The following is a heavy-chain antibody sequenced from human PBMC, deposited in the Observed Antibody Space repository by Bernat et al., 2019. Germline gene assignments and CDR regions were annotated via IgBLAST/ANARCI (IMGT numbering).Heavy chain of an antibody. V-gene: IGHV3-7*03. CDR1: GFTFSSYW. CDR2: IKQDGSEK. J-gene: IGHJ3*02. CDR3: ARGYYDSSGYCYAFDI. D-gene: IGHD3-22*01. Sequence: EVQLVESGGGLVQPGGSLRLSCAASGFTFSSYWMSWVRQAPGKGLEWVANIKQDGSEKYFVDSVKGQFTISRDNAKNSLYLQMNSLRAEDTAVYYCARGYYDSSGYCYAFDIWGQGTMVTVSS.